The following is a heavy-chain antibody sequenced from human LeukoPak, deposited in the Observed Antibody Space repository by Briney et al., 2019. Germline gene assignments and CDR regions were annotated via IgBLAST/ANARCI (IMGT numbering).Heavy chain of an antibody. J-gene: IGHJ6*02. Sequence: PSETLSLTCTVSGGSISSHYWSWTRQPPGKGLEWIGYIYYSGSTNYNPSLKSRVTISVDTSKNQFSLKLSSVTAADTAVYYCASLYGSGSYYRYYYGMDVWGQGTTVTVSS. CDR1: GGSISSHY. V-gene: IGHV4-59*11. D-gene: IGHD3-10*01. CDR2: IYYSGST. CDR3: ASLYGSGSYYRYYYGMDV.